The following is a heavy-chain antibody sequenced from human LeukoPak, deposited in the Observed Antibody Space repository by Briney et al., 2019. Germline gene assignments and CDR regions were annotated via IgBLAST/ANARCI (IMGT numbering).Heavy chain of an antibody. CDR3: ARDSDTMIFGVVNHYYYYYMDV. D-gene: IGHD3-3*01. CDR1: GYTFTSYG. Sequence: GASVKVSCKASGYTFTSYGISWVRQAPGQGLEWMGWISAYNGNTNYAQKLQGRVTMTTDTSTSTAYMELRSLRSDDTAVYYCARDSDTMIFGVVNHYYYYYMDVWGKGTTVTVSS. V-gene: IGHV1-18*01. J-gene: IGHJ6*03. CDR2: ISAYNGNT.